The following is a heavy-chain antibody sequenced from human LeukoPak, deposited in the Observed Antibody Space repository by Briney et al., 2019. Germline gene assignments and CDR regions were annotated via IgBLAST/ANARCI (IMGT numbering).Heavy chain of an antibody. CDR3: ARDYRGYSYGYGAFDI. J-gene: IGHJ3*02. D-gene: IGHD5-18*01. CDR2: IYYSGST. V-gene: IGHV4-59*12. CDR1: GGSIRSYY. Sequence: SETLSLTCTVSGGSIRSYYWSWIRQPPGKGLEWIGYIYYSGSTYYNPSLKSRVTISVDTSKNQFSLKLSSVTAADAAVYYCARDYRGYSYGYGAFDIWGQGTMVTVSS.